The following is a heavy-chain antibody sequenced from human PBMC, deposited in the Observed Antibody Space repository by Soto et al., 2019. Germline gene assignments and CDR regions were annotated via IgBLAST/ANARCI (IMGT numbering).Heavy chain of an antibody. V-gene: IGHV1-69*12. CDR1: GGTFSSHG. Sequence: QVQLVQSGAEVKKPGSSVKVSCKASGGTFSSHGISWVRQAPGQGLEWMGGIIPIFGTANYAQKFQGRVTIIADESTSTADMELSSLRSEDTAVYDCARLGSRRDYYNGMDVWWQGTTVKVAS. CDR3: ARLGSRRDYYNGMDV. CDR2: IIPIFGTA. D-gene: IGHD1-26*01. J-gene: IGHJ6*01.